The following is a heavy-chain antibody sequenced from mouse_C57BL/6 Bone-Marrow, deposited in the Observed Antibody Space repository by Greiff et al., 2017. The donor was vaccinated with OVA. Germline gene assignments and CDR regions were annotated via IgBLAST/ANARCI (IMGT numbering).Heavy chain of an antibody. V-gene: IGHV1-69*01. J-gene: IGHJ3*01. CDR1: GYTFTSYW. D-gene: IGHD2-4*01. Sequence: QVQLQQPGAELVMPGASVKLSCKASGYTFTSYWMHWVKQRPGQGLEWIGEIDPSDSSPNSNQQFKGTSTLTVDKSSSTAYMQLSSLTSEDSAVYDGARGGDYDDDWFAYWGQGTLVTVSA. CDR2: IDPSDSSP. CDR3: ARGGDYDDDWFAY.